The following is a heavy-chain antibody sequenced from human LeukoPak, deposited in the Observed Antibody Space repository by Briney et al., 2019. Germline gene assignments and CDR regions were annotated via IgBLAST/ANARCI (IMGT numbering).Heavy chain of an antibody. CDR2: IYYSGST. CDR1: GGSISSSSYY. CDR3: VGVVIYYYYYYMDV. D-gene: IGHD3-3*01. V-gene: IGHV4-39*01. Sequence: SETLSLTCTVSGGSISSSSYYWGWIRQPPGKGLAWIGSIYYSGSTYYNPSLKSRVTISVDTSKNQFSLKLSSVTAADTAVYYCVGVVIYYYYYYMDVWGKGTTVTVSS. J-gene: IGHJ6*03.